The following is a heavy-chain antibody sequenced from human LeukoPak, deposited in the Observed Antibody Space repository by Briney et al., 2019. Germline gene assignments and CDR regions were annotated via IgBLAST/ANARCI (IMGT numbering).Heavy chain of an antibody. CDR3: ARSYFDVLTNYYMWLAP. D-gene: IGHD3-9*01. V-gene: IGHV1-18*01. J-gene: IGHJ5*02. CDR2: ISTYSGDT. CDR1: GYTFSSYA. Sequence: ASVKVSCKSSGYTFSSYAISWVRQAPGQGLEWMGWISTYSGDTNYAQNLQGRVAMTTDTSTSTAYMELRSLRSDDTAVFYCARSYFDVLTNYYMWLAPWGQGTLVTVSS.